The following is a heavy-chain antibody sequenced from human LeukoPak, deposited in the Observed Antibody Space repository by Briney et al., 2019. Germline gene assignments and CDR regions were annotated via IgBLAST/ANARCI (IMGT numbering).Heavy chain of an antibody. CDR1: GGSVSSDY. CDR2: IYSRGST. CDR3: ARDVVAAAGTWDY. D-gene: IGHD6-13*01. J-gene: IGHJ4*02. V-gene: IGHV4-59*02. Sequence: SETLSLTCTVSGGSVSSDYWNWIRQPPGKGLEWIGYIYSRGSTDYNPSLKSRVAISVDTSKNQFSLKLSYVTAADTAVYYCARDVVAAAGTWDYWGQGTLVTVSS.